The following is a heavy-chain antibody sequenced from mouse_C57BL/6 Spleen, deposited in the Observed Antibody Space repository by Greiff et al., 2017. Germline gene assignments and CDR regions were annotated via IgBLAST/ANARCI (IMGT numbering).Heavy chain of an antibody. D-gene: IGHD2-5*01. CDR3: ARSVYYSNSGWYFDV. CDR2: IDPSDSET. CDR1: GYTFTGYW. V-gene: IGHV1-52*01. Sequence: VQLQQPGAELVRPGSSVKLSCKASGYTFTGYWMHWVKQRPIQGLEWIGNIDPSDSETHYNQKFKDKATLTVDKSSSTAYMQLSSLTSEDSAVYYWARSVYYSNSGWYFDVWGTGTTVTVSS. J-gene: IGHJ1*03.